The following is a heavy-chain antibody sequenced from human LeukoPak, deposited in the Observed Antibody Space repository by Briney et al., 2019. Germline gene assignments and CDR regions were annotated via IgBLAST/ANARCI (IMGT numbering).Heavy chain of an antibody. V-gene: IGHV3-53*04. Sequence: GGSLRLSCAVSGFTVSGNYMTWVRQAPGKGLEWVSVIYTGGITYYRDSVKGRFTISRHNSKNMVNLQMDSLRPEDTAVYYCASGPTYDYVRVILYWGQGTLVTVSS. J-gene: IGHJ4*02. CDR1: GFTVSGNY. CDR3: ASGPTYDYVRVILY. D-gene: IGHD3-16*01. CDR2: IYTGGIT.